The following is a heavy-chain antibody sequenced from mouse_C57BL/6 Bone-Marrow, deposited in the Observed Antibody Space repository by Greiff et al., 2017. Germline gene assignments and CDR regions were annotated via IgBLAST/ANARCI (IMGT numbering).Heavy chain of an antibody. Sequence: QVQLQQSGAELVKPGASVKLSCKASGYTFTEYTIHWVKQRSGQGLEWIGWFYPGSGSIKYKEKFKDKATLTADKSSSTVYMELSRLTSVDSAVYFCARHSLYYYGSRGYYAMDYWGQGTSVTVSS. J-gene: IGHJ4*01. D-gene: IGHD1-1*01. V-gene: IGHV1-62-2*01. CDR1: GYTFTEYT. CDR3: ARHSLYYYGSRGYYAMDY. CDR2: FYPGSGSI.